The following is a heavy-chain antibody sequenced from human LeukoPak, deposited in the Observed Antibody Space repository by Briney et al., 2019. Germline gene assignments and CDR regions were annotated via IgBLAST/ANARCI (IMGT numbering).Heavy chain of an antibody. Sequence: PSETLSLTCTVSGGSISSSSYYWGWIRQPPGKGLEWIGSIYYSGSTYYNPSLKSRVTISVDTSKNQFSLKLTSVSAADTAVYYCARQNDFMVVPVDWGQGTLVTVSS. CDR2: IYYSGST. V-gene: IGHV4-39*01. D-gene: IGHD2-2*01. CDR1: GGSISSSSYY. J-gene: IGHJ4*02. CDR3: ARQNDFMVVPVD.